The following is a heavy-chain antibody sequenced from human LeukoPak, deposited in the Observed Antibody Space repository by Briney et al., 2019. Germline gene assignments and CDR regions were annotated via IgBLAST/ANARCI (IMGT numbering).Heavy chain of an antibody. V-gene: IGHV5-51*01. Sequence: GESLKISCTGSGYSFSNYWIGWVRQLPGKGLEWMGVFYPDDSKTKYGPSFQGHVTFSGDKSISTAYLQWSSLQASDTAIYFCARHRRSGGSDFCAFDVWGQGTVVTVSS. D-gene: IGHD3-3*01. CDR2: FYPDDSKT. CDR1: GYSFSNYW. J-gene: IGHJ3*01. CDR3: ARHRRSGGSDFCAFDV.